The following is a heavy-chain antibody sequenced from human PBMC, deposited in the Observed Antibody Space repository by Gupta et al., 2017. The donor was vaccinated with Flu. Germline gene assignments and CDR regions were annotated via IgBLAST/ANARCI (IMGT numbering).Heavy chain of an antibody. CDR3: ATVRSVVVGYHLLFDS. D-gene: IGHD2-15*01. CDR2: IIPIFETS. CDR1: GGTFSSFA. Sequence: QVQLVQSGAEVKKPGSSVKVSCKASGGTFSSFAISWVRQAPGQGLEWMGGIIPIFETSKYSQKFQGRVTVGADKPTSTAYMELNNLRSDDTAVYYCATVRSVVVGYHLLFDSWGQGTLVTVSS. V-gene: IGHV1-69*06. J-gene: IGHJ4*02.